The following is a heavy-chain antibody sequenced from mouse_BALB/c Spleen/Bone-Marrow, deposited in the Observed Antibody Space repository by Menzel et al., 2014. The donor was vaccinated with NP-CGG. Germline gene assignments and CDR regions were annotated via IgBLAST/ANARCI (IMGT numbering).Heavy chain of an antibody. CDR1: GFNIKDTY. CDR3: ARNGNYGAWFAY. CDR2: IDPANGNT. V-gene: IGHV14-3*02. J-gene: IGHJ3*01. D-gene: IGHD2-1*01. Sequence: DVKLQESGAELVKPGASVKLSCTASGFNIKDTYMHWVKQRPGQGLEWIGRIDPANGNTKYDPKFQGKATITADTSSNTAYLQLSSLTSEDTAVYYCARNGNYGAWFAYWGQGTLVTVSA.